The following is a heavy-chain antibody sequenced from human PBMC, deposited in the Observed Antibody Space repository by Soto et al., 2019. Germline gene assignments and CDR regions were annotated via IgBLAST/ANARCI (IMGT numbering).Heavy chain of an antibody. CDR3: ARFSQFAH. Sequence: QVQLQASGPGLVKPSEPLSLTCTVSGGSISSYYWICFRQPPGKVLEWIGYIYYSGSTNYNPSLKSRVTISVDTSKNQFSLKLSSVTAADTAVYYCARFSQFAHWGKGTLVTVSA. V-gene: IGHV4-59*01. CDR2: IYYSGST. CDR1: GGSISSYY. J-gene: IGHJ5*02.